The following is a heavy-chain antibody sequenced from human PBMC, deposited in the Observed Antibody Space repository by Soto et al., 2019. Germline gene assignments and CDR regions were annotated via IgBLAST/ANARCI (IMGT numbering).Heavy chain of an antibody. Sequence: QVQLQQWGAGLLKPSETLSLTCAVYGGSFNSYFWNWVRQPPGKGLEWIGEVTPGGRSNYNPSLKSRVTISKDTSKNQFPLEVNSVTAADTAVYYCTTSGRSWPDSFDIWGQGAMVTVSS. V-gene: IGHV4-34*01. CDR2: VTPGGRS. J-gene: IGHJ3*02. CDR1: GGSFNSYF. D-gene: IGHD6-13*01. CDR3: TTSGRSWPDSFDI.